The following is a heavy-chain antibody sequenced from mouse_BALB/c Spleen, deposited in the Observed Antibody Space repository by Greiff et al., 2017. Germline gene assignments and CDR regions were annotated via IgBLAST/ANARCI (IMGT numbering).Heavy chain of an antibody. V-gene: IGHV5-4*02. CDR1: GFTFSDYY. Sequence: EVMLVESGGGLVKPGGSLKLSCAASGFTFSDYYMYWVRQTPEKRLEWVATISDGGSYTYYPDSVKGRFTISRDNAKNNLYLQMSSLKSEDTAMYYCARPGDYDEVFAYWGQGTLVTVSA. D-gene: IGHD2-4*01. CDR2: ISDGGSYT. CDR3: ARPGDYDEVFAY. J-gene: IGHJ3*01.